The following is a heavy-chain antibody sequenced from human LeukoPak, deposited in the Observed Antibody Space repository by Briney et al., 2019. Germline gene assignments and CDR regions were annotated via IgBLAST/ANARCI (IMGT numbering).Heavy chain of an antibody. D-gene: IGHD6-25*01. J-gene: IGHJ6*02. CDR2: MNPNSGNT. V-gene: IGHV1-8*01. Sequence: ASVKVSCKASGYTFTRYDINWVRQATGQGLEWMGWMNPNSGNTGYAQKFQGRVTMTRNTSISTAYMELSSLRSEDTAVYYCARGSSTSLSSIAAVYYGMDVWGQGTTVTVSS. CDR1: GYTFTRYD. CDR3: ARGSSTSLSSIAAVYYGMDV.